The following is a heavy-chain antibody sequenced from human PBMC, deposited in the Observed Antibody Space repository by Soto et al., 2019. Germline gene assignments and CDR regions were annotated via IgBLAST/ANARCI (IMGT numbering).Heavy chain of an antibody. V-gene: IGHV3-23*01. J-gene: IGHJ3*02. CDR3: GKATATGGGAFDI. CDR2: IIGSGGST. CDR1: GFTFSSYA. D-gene: IGHD2-8*02. Sequence: GGSLSLSGAASGFTFSSYAMSWVRQAPGKGLEWVSAIIGSGGSTFYVDSVRGRFTVSRDSSQDRVYLQMNSLTAGDTALYYCGKATATGGGAFDICGQGTMVTVSS.